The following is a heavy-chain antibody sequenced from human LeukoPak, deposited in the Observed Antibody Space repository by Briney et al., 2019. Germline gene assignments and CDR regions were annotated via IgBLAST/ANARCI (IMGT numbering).Heavy chain of an antibody. J-gene: IGHJ3*02. D-gene: IGHD6-13*01. V-gene: IGHV3-48*01. CDR3: ARGAGPYDAFDI. CDR1: GFTFSSYS. Sequence: GGSLRLSCAASGFTFSSYSMYWVRQAPGKGLEWVSYISSSSSTIYYADSVKGRFTISRDNAKNSLYLQMNSLRAEDTAVYYCARGAGPYDAFDIWGRGTMVTVSS. CDR2: ISSSSSTI.